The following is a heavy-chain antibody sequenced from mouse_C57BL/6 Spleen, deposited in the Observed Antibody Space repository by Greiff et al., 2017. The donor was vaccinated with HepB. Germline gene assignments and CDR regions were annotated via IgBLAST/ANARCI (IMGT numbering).Heavy chain of an antibody. D-gene: IGHD2-1*01. CDR3: ARSGLIYYGPFDY. Sequence: VQLQQSGPELVKPGASVKISCKASGYTFTDYYMNWVKQSHGKSLEWIGDINPNNGGTSYNQKFKGKATLTLDKSSSTSYMELRSLTSEDSAVYYCARSGLIYYGPFDYWGQGTTLTVSS. V-gene: IGHV1-26*01. J-gene: IGHJ2*01. CDR1: GYTFTDYY. CDR2: INPNNGGT.